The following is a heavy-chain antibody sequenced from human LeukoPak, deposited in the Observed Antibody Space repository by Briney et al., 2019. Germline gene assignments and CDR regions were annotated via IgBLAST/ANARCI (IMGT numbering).Heavy chain of an antibody. J-gene: IGHJ3*01. V-gene: IGHV1-2*02. CDR3: ASFGVYGIVVVVVATQAQGAFDV. CDR2: INPNSGGT. Sequence: ASVKVSCKASGYTFTGHYMHWVRQAPGQGLEWMGGINPNSGGTNYAQKFQGRVTMTRDTSISTAYMELSRLRSDDTAVYYCASFGVYGIVVVVVATQAQGAFDVWGQGTMVTVSP. CDR1: GYTFTGHY. D-gene: IGHD2-15*01.